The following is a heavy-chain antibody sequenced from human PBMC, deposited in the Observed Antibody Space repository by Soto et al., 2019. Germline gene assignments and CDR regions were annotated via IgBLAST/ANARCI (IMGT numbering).Heavy chain of an antibody. V-gene: IGHV3-30*18. CDR2: ISYDGSNK. Sequence: QVQLVESGGGVVQPGRSLRLSCAASGFTFSSYGMHWVRQAPGKGLEWVAVISYDGSNKYYADSVKGRFTISRDNSKKALELQINSLRAEDRAVYYCAKSSRSWYGMDGWGQGTTVPVSS. CDR1: GFTFSSYG. J-gene: IGHJ6*02. CDR3: AKSSRSWYGMDG. D-gene: IGHD6-13*01.